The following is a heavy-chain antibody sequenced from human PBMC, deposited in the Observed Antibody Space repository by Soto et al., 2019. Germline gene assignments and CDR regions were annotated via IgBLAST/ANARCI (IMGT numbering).Heavy chain of an antibody. CDR3: ARDGPRVTRFDFYSYYGMDF. CDR2: ISYDGSNK. Sequence: GGSLRLSCAASGFTFSSYAVHWVRQAPGKGLEWVAVISYDGSNKYYADSVKGRFTISRDNSKNTLYLQMNSLRAEDTAVYYCARDGPRVTRFDFYSYYGMDFWGKGTTVTFSS. D-gene: IGHD4-17*01. V-gene: IGHV3-30-3*01. J-gene: IGHJ6*04. CDR1: GFTFSSYA.